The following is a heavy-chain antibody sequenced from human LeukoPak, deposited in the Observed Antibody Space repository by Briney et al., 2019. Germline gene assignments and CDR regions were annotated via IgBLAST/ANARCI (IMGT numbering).Heavy chain of an antibody. CDR2: ISCDGSNK. J-gene: IGHJ6*02. CDR3: ARDASLDSSGYYGMDV. CDR1: GFTFSSYA. Sequence: GGSLRLSCAASGFTFSSYAMHWVRQAPGKGLEWVAVISCDGSNKYYADSVKGRFTISRDNSKNTLYLQMNSLRAEDTAVYYCARDASLDSSGYYGMDVWGQGTTVTVSS. V-gene: IGHV3-30-3*01. D-gene: IGHD3-22*01.